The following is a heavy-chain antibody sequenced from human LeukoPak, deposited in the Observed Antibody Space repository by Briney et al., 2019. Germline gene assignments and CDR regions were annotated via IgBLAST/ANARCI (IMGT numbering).Heavy chain of an antibody. CDR2: IDDSGRT. CDR1: GALISSGGYY. CDR3: ARNNGVDFDY. D-gene: IGHD2-8*01. J-gene: IGHJ4*02. V-gene: IGHV4-31*03. Sequence: SQTLSLTCTVSGALISSGGYYWSWIRQHPGKGLEWIGYIDDSGRTYYNPPLKSRITISVGTSKNHFSLNLNSVTAADTAVYFCARNNGVDFDYWGQGTLVTVSS.